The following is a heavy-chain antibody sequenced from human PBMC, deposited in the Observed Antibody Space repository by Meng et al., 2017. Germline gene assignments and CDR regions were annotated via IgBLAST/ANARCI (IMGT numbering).Heavy chain of an antibody. J-gene: IGHJ6*02. CDR2: IYYSGST. Sequence: SETLSLTCTVSGGSISSYYWSWIRQPPGKGREWIGYIYYSGSTNYNPSLKSRVTISVDTSKNQFSLKLSSVTAADTAVYYCARALRYYYGSGRNYYYYGMDVWGQGTTVTVSS. D-gene: IGHD3-10*01. V-gene: IGHV4-59*01. CDR3: ARALRYYYGSGRNYYYYGMDV. CDR1: GGSISSYY.